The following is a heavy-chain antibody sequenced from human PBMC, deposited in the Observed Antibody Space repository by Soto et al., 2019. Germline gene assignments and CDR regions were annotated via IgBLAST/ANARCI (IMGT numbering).Heavy chain of an antibody. CDR1: GFTFSSYA. CDR3: AKDLANCSGGSCYYVPWFDP. V-gene: IGHV3-23*01. J-gene: IGHJ5*02. Sequence: GGSLRLSCAASGFTFSSYAMSWVRQAPGKGLEWVSAISGSGGSTYYADSVKGRFTISRDNSKNTLYLQMNSLRAEDTAVYYCAKDLANCSGGSCYYVPWFDPWGQGTLVTVSS. D-gene: IGHD2-15*01. CDR2: ISGSGGST.